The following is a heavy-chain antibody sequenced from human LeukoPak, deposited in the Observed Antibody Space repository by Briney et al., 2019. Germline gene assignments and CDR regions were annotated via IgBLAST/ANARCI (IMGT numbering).Heavy chain of an antibody. D-gene: IGHD3-22*01. V-gene: IGHV3-30*18. CDR2: RSDDGSAQ. J-gene: IGHJ1*01. Sequence: GGALRLSCIASGFTFNKYGMHWVRQAPGKGRKWVAVRSDDGSAQHYADSVRGRFTISRDNSKNTLSLQMNSLRPEDTAMYFCAKDRDPYSSGTWDSWGQGTLVIVSS. CDR3: AKDRDPYSSGTWDS. CDR1: GFTFNKYG.